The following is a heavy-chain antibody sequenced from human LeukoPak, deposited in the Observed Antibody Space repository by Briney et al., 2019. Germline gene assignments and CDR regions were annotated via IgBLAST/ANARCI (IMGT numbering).Heavy chain of an antibody. V-gene: IGHV1-2*04. CDR1: GYTFTGYY. Sequence: ASVKVSCKASGYTFTGYYMHWVRQAPGQGLEWMGWINPNSGGTNYAQKFQGWVTMTTDTSTSTAYMELRSLRSDDTAVYYCARDSVDSSSSLIDYWGQGTLVTVSS. D-gene: IGHD6-6*01. CDR3: ARDSVDSSSSLIDY. J-gene: IGHJ4*02. CDR2: INPNSGGT.